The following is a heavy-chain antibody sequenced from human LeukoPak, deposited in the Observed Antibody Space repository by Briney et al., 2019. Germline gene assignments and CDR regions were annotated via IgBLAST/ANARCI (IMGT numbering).Heavy chain of an antibody. J-gene: IGHJ6*02. V-gene: IGHV4-4*02. CDR3: ARRHCSSTSCYSYYYGMDV. CDR1: GGSISSSNW. Sequence: SGTLSLTCAVSGGSISSSNWWSWVRQPPGKGLEWIGEIYHSGSTNYNPSLKSRVTISVGKSKNLLSLKLSSVTAADTAVYYCARRHCSSTSCYSYYYGMDVWRQGTTVTVSS. D-gene: IGHD2-2*01. CDR2: IYHSGST.